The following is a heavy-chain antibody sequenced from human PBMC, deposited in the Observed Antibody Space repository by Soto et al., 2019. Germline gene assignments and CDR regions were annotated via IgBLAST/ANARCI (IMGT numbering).Heavy chain of an antibody. CDR1: YGSIVGRINI. CDR2: ISYSGCI. J-gene: IGHJ4*02. V-gene: IGHV4-39*01. CDR3: ARGNGVVNGLLDY. Sequence: STILVLTCTVFYGSIVGRINIWSWIRKSPGVGLSMVGSISYSGCIYYNLSLKSRVTISVDTSKNQLSLKLRSVTAADTAVYYCARGNGVVNGLLDYWGQGTLVTVSS. D-gene: IGHD3-3*01.